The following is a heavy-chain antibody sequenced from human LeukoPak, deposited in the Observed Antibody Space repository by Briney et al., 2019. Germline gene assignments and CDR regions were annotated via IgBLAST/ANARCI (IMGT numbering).Heavy chain of an antibody. CDR3: ARGLIVGATHAFDI. V-gene: IGHV3-48*03. CDR1: GFTFSSYE. CDR2: ISGSGSTI. D-gene: IGHD1-26*01. Sequence: GGSLRLSCAASGFTFSSYEMNWVRQAPGKGLEWVSYISGSGSTIYYADSVKGRFTISRDNAKNSLYLQMNSLRAEDTAVYYCARGLIVGATHAFDIWGQGTMVTVSS. J-gene: IGHJ3*02.